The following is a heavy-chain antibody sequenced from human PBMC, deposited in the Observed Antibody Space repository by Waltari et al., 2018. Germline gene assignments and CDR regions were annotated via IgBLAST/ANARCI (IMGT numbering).Heavy chain of an antibody. CDR1: GYTFINYG. CDR3: ARGDIVIVPAADNGFDH. V-gene: IGHV7-4-1*02. Sequence: QVQLVQSGSEMKKPGASVKVSCKASGYTFINYGVNWVRQAPGQGIEWMGWVNPNTGKPTYGKGFRGRLVVSSDTSVNTAYLQISNLKTEDTAVYYCARGDIVIVPAADNGFDHWGQGTLVTVSS. J-gene: IGHJ5*02. CDR2: VNPNTGKP. D-gene: IGHD2-15*01.